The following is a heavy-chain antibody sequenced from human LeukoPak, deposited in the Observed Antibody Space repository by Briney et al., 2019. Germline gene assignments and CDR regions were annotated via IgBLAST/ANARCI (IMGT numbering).Heavy chain of an antibody. J-gene: IGHJ4*02. CDR2: ISSSSSYI. V-gene: IGHV3-21*01. D-gene: IGHD6-19*01. CDR3: ARGAPYIAVAGSGDY. CDR1: GFTFSSYS. Sequence: GGSLRLSCAASGFTFSSYSMNWVRQAPGEGLEWVSSISSSSSYIYYADSVKGRFTISRDNAKSSLYLQMNSLRAEDTAVYYCARGAPYIAVAGSGDYWGQGTLVTVSS.